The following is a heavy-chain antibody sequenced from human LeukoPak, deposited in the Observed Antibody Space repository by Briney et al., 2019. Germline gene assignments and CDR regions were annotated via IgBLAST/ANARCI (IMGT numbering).Heavy chain of an antibody. V-gene: IGHV4-34*01. D-gene: IGHD2-2*01. CDR3: ARALVVVVPAARYYYYYGMDV. CDR2: INHSGST. Sequence: SETLSLTCAVYGGSFSGYYWSWIRQPPGKGLEWIGEINHSGSTNYNPSLKSRVTTSVDTSKNQFSLKLSSVTAADTAVYYCARALVVVVPAARYYYYYGMDVWGQGTTVTVSS. J-gene: IGHJ6*02. CDR1: GGSFSGYY.